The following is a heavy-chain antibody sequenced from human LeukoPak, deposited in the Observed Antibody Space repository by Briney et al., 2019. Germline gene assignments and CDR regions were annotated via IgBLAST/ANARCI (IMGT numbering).Heavy chain of an antibody. CDR1: GYTFSSYA. V-gene: IGHV7-4-1*02. CDR2: INTNTGNP. CDR3: ARDPYPYSSSWHYYFDY. J-gene: IGHJ4*02. Sequence: ASVKVSCKASGYTFSSYAMNWVRQAPGQGLEWMGWINTNTGNPTYAQGFTGRFVFSLDTSVSTAYLQISSLKAEDTAVYYCARDPYPYSSSWHYYFDYWGQGTLVTVSS. D-gene: IGHD6-13*01.